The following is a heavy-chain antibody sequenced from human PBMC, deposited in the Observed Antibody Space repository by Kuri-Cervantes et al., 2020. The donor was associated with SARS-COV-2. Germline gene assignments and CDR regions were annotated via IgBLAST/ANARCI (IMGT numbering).Heavy chain of an antibody. CDR1: GFTFSSYG. CDR2: IRYDGSNK. D-gene: IGHD3-22*01. V-gene: IGHV3-30*02. Sequence: AGSLTLSCAASGFTFSSYGMHWVRQAPGKGLEWVAFIRYDGSNKYYADSVKGRFTISRDNAKNSLYLQMNSLRAEDTAVYYCARGDYYYDSSGYFGYWGQGTLVTVSS. J-gene: IGHJ4*02. CDR3: ARGDYYYDSSGYFGY.